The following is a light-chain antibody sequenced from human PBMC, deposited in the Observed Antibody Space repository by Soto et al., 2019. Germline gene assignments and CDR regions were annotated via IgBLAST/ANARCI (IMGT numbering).Light chain of an antibody. J-gene: IGKJ5*01. V-gene: IGKV1-8*01. CDR1: QGISSY. Sequence: RMTQSPSSLSASTGDRVTITCRASQGISSYLAWYQQKPGKAPKLLIYAASTLQSGVPSRFSGSGSGTDFTLTISCLQSEDFATYYCQQYYSYSITFGQGTRLEIK. CDR2: AAS. CDR3: QQYYSYSIT.